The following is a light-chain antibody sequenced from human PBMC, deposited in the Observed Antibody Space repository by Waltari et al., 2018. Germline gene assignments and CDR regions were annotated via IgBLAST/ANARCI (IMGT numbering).Light chain of an antibody. J-gene: IGKJ2*01. CDR2: YTH. CDR1: QDISTY. V-gene: IGKV1-17*01. CDR3: QQYNGLPYT. Sequence: DIQMTQSPSSLSASVGDRVTITCRASQDISTYLNWYQQKPGKAPNLLIYYTHRLETGVPSRFSGSGSGTEFTLIISSLQPEDLATYYCQQYNGLPYTFGQGTKVEIK.